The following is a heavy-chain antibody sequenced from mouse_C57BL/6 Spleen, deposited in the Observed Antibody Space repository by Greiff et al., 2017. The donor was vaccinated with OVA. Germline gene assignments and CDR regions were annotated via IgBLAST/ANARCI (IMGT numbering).Heavy chain of an antibody. CDR3: ARRYYYGSSPWFAY. CDR2: TDPSDSYT. J-gene: IGHJ3*01. V-gene: IGHV1-69*01. D-gene: IGHD1-1*01. CDR1: GYTFTSYW. Sequence: VQLQQSGAELVMPGASVKLSCKASGYTFTSYWMHWVKQRPGQGLEWIGETDPSDSYTNYNQKFKGKSTLTVDKSSSTAYMQLSSLTSEDSAVYYCARRYYYGSSPWFAYWGQGTLVTVSA.